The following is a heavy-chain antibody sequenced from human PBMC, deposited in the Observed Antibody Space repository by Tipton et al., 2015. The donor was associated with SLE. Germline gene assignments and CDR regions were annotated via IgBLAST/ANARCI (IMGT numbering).Heavy chain of an antibody. CDR2: INHRGST. V-gene: IGHV4-34*01. CDR3: ASPEGGYCSSTSCYAFDI. D-gene: IGHD2-2*01. CDR1: GGSFSGYY. J-gene: IGHJ3*02. Sequence: TLSLTCAVYGGSFSGYYWSWIRQPPGKGLEWIGEINHRGSTNYNPSLKSRVTISVDTPKNQFSLKLSSVTAADTAVYYCASPEGGYCSSTSCYAFDIWGQGTMVTVSS.